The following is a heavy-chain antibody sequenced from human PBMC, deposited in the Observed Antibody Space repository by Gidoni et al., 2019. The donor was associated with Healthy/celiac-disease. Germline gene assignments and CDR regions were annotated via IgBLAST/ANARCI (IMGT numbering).Heavy chain of an antibody. J-gene: IGHJ4*02. CDR1: GFPFSSYA. V-gene: IGHV3-23*01. D-gene: IGHD1-26*01. Sequence: EVQLLESGGGLVQPGGSLRLSCAASGFPFSSYAMSWVRQAPGKGREWVSAISGSGGSTYYADSVKGRFTISRDNSKNTLDLQMNSLRAEDTAVYYCAKGPLVGATEYYFDYWGQGTLVTVSS. CDR3: AKGPLVGATEYYFDY. CDR2: ISGSGGST.